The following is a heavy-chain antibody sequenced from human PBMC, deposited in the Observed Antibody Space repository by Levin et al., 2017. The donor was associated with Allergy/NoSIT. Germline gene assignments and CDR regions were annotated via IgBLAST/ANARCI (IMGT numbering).Heavy chain of an antibody. J-gene: IGHJ4*02. V-gene: IGHV1-69*02. CDR3: ARGKGECTSSTCYLSFEY. CDR1: GGTFSSYT. CDR2: IIPSLGIT. Sequence: PGESLKISCKASGGTFSSYTISWVRQAPGRGLEWMGRIIPSLGITNYAQNFQGRVTITADKSTSTAYMELSSLRFEDTAVYYCARGKGECTSSTCYLSFEYWGQGTLVTVSS. D-gene: IGHD2-2*01.